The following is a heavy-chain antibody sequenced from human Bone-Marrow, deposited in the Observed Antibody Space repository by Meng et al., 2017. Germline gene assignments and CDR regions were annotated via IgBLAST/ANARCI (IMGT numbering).Heavy chain of an antibody. CDR1: GGSMSSHY. Sequence: QVQLQESGPGLVKPSETLSRTCSVSGGSMSSHYMSWIRQPPGKGLEWIGYIYSSGDTKYNPSLKSRVTISLDTSKNQFSLKLSSMTAADTAVYYCTSGRGWLIDYWGQGTLVTVSS. D-gene: IGHD6-19*01. V-gene: IGHV4-59*11. J-gene: IGHJ4*02. CDR2: IYSSGDT. CDR3: TSGRGWLIDY.